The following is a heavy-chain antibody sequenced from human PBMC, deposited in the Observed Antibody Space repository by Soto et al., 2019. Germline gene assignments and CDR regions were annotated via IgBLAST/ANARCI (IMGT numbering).Heavy chain of an antibody. CDR2: IYYSGST. J-gene: IGHJ6*02. V-gene: IGHV4-59*01. Sequence: SETLSLTCTVSGGSISSYYWSWIRQPPGKGLEWIGYIYYSGSTNYNPSLKSRVTISVDTSKNQFSLKLSSVTAADTAVYYCARGKEAVAGGRYYYYGMDVWGQGTTVTVSS. CDR1: GGSISSYY. CDR3: ARGKEAVAGGRYYYYGMDV. D-gene: IGHD6-19*01.